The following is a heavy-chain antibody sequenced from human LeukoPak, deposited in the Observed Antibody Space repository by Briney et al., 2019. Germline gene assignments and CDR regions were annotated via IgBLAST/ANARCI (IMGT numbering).Heavy chain of an antibody. D-gene: IGHD5-24*01. V-gene: IGHV1-24*01. CDR2: FDPEDGET. CDR3: ATDKETQLVLDY. J-gene: IGHJ4*02. CDR1: GYTLTELS. Sequence: ASVKVSCKVSGYTLTELSMHWVRQAPGKGLEWMGGFDPEDGETTYAQKFQGRVTMTEDTSTDIAYMELSSLRSEDTAVYYCATDKETQLVLDYWGQGTLVTVSS.